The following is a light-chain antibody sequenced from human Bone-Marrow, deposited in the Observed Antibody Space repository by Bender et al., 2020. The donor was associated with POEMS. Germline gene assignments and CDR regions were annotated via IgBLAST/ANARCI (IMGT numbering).Light chain of an antibody. CDR2: DVS. CDR3: SSYTRSSTRV. CDR1: SSDVGAYNY. V-gene: IGLV2-14*03. Sequence: QSALTQPASVSGAPGQSITVSCTGTSSDVGAYNYVSWYQQHPGKAPKLMIYDVSNRPSGVSNRFSGSKSGNTASLTISGLQAEDEAAYYCSSYTRSSTRVFGGGTKVTVL. J-gene: IGLJ2*01.